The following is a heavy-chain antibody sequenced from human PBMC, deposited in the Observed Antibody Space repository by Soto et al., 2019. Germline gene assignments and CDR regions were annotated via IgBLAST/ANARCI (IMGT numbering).Heavy chain of an antibody. D-gene: IGHD1-1*01. CDR3: ARDGTYNWV. CDR2: IYSGGDT. V-gene: IGHV3-66*01. J-gene: IGHJ4*02. CDR1: GFTGSNNY. Sequence: ELQLVASGGGLVQPGGSLRLSCAASGFTGSNNYLRWVRQAPGKGLEWVSLIYSGGDTYYADSVKGRFTISRDNSKNTLYLQMNSLSAEDTAVYYCARDGTYNWVGGQGILVTVSS.